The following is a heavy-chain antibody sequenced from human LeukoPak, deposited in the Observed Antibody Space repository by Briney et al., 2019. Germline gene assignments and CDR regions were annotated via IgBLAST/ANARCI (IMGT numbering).Heavy chain of an antibody. Sequence: SETLSLTCTVSGGSISSYYWSWIRQPPGKGLEWIGYIYYSGSTNYNPSLKSRVTISVDTSKNQFSLKLSSVTAADTAVYYCAAGNWNDVVDYWGQGTLVTVSS. CDR3: AAGNWNDVVDY. V-gene: IGHV4-59*01. CDR1: GGSISSYY. CDR2: IYYSGST. D-gene: IGHD1-20*01. J-gene: IGHJ4*02.